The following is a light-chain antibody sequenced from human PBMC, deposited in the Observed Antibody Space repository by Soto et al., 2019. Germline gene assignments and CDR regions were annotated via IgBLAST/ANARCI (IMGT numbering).Light chain of an antibody. Sequence: EVVMTQSPATLSVSPGEGATLSCRAIQSVRSNLAWYQKKPGQSHRLLIYGASARATAVPARFSGSGSGTEFTLTISILQSEDFAVYYCHQYDNWPLTFGGGTQVEIK. CDR3: HQYDNWPLT. J-gene: IGKJ4*01. CDR1: QSVRSN. V-gene: IGKV3-15*01. CDR2: GAS.